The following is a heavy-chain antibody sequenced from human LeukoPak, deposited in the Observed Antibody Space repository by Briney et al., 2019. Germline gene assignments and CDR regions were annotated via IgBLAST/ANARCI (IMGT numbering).Heavy chain of an antibody. D-gene: IGHD4-17*01. J-gene: IGHJ4*02. CDR1: GFTFSSYA. CDR2: ISGSGGST. CDR3: AKDRLFGDYVSSY. V-gene: IGHV3-23*01. Sequence: GGSLRLSCAVSGFTFSSYAMGWVRQAPGKGLEWVSAISGSGGSTYYADSVKGRFTISRDNSKNTLYLQMNSLRAEDTAVYYCAKDRLFGDYVSSYWGQGTLVTVSS.